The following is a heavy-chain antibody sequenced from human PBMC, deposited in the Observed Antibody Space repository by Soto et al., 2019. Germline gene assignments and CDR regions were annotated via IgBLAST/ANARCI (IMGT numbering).Heavy chain of an antibody. CDR2: INAGNGDT. CDR3: ARSLVGARGEILYHGMDV. J-gene: IGHJ6*01. V-gene: IGHV1-3*01. Sequence: QVQLVQSGTEVKKPGASVKVSCLASAYTFTSYAIHWVRQAPGQRLEWMGWINAGNGDTKYSQKFQARVTITRDTSADTAYMDLGGLTSGDTAVYYCARSLVGARGEILYHGMDVWGQGTTVTVSS. D-gene: IGHD1-26*01. CDR1: AYTFTSYA.